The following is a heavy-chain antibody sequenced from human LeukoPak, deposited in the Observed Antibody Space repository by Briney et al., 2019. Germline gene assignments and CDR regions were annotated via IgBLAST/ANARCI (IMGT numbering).Heavy chain of an antibody. CDR1: GFTFSSYW. V-gene: IGHV3-74*01. J-gene: IGHJ4*02. CDR3: ARVRYFDWYLDY. D-gene: IGHD3-9*01. Sequence: GGSLRLSCAASGFTFSSYWMHWVRQAPGKGLVCVSRINSDGSSTSYADSVKGRFTISRDNAKNTLYLQMNSLRAEDTAVYYCARVRYFDWYLDYWGQGTLVTVSS. CDR2: INSDGSST.